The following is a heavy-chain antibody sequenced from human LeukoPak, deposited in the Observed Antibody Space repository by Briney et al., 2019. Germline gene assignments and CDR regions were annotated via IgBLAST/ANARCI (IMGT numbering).Heavy chain of an antibody. V-gene: IGHV3-23*01. CDR2: FTSRSRSI. CDR1: GFTFSSYS. D-gene: IGHD4-11*01. J-gene: IGHJ4*02. Sequence: GGSLRLSCAASGFTFSSYSMTWVRQAPGKGLEWVSSFTSRSRSIYYADSVKGRFTISRDNSKNTLYLQMNSLRAEDTAVYYCAKDDYIGPYYWGQGTLVTVSS. CDR3: AKDDYIGPYY.